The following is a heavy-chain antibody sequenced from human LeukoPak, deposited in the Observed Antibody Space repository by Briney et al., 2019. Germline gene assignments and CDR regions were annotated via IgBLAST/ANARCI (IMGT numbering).Heavy chain of an antibody. J-gene: IGHJ5*02. D-gene: IGHD3-10*01. CDR1: GFTFSNAW. Sequence: PGGSLRLSCAASGFTFSNAWMSWVRQAPGKGLEWVGRIKSKTDGGTTDYAALVKGRFTISRDDSKNTLYLQMNSLKTEDTAVYYCTTHFITMVRGVIIYWFDPWGQGTLVTVSS. CDR3: TTHFITMVRGVIIYWFDP. V-gene: IGHV3-15*01. CDR2: IKSKTDGGTT.